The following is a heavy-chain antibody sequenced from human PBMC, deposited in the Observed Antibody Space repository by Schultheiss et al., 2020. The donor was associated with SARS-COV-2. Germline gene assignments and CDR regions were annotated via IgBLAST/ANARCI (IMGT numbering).Heavy chain of an antibody. D-gene: IGHD2-8*01. CDR1: GFTFSSYA. CDR2: ISSHGTDK. CDR3: ARGTVLMVYATLGAFDI. Sequence: GGSLRLSCAASGFTFSSYAMHWVRQAPGKGLEWVAVISSHGTDKYYADSVKGRFTISRDNSKNTLYLQMNSLRAEDTAVYYCARGTVLMVYATLGAFDIWGQGTMVTVSS. V-gene: IGHV3-30*14. J-gene: IGHJ3*02.